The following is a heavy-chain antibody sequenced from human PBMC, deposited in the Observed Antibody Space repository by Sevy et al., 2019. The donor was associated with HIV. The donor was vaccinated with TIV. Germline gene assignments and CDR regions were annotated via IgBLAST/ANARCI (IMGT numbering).Heavy chain of an antibody. Sequence: GGSLRLSCAASGFTFSSYAMHWVRQAPGKGLEWVAVISYDGSNKYHADSVKVRFTISRDNSKNTLYLQMNSLRAEDTAVYYCARASLMFGSNAADYYGMDVWGQGTTVTVSS. CDR2: ISYDGSNK. CDR3: ARASLMFGSNAADYYGMDV. D-gene: IGHD3-16*01. CDR1: GFTFSSYA. J-gene: IGHJ6*02. V-gene: IGHV3-30-3*01.